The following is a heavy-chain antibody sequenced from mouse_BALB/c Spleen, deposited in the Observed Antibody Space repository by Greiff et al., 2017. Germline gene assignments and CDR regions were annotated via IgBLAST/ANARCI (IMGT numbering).Heavy chain of an antibody. CDR3: TRDRDYGYDY. D-gene: IGHD1-2*01. Sequence: EVNVVESGGGLVKPGGSLKLSCAASGFTFSSYTMSWVRQTPEKRLEWVATISSGGSYTYYPDSVKGRFTISRDNAKNTLYLQMSSLKSEDTAMYYCTRDRDYGYDYWGQGTTLTVSS. J-gene: IGHJ2*01. CDR2: ISSGGSYT. CDR1: GFTFSSYT. V-gene: IGHV5-6-4*01.